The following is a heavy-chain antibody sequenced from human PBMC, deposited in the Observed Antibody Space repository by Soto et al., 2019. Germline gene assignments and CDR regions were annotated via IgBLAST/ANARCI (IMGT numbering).Heavy chain of an antibody. CDR1: GFTFGSFA. Sequence: GWSLRLSCASSGFTFGSFAMHWVRQAPGKGLEWVAVISYDGGNRYYADSVKGRFTISRDNFKNTLYLQMNSLRAEDTAVYYCVRGPDINAYYVFDYWGQGTLVTVSS. CDR2: ISYDGGNR. D-gene: IGHD3-22*01. J-gene: IGHJ4*02. CDR3: VRGPDINAYYVFDY. V-gene: IGHV3-30-3*01.